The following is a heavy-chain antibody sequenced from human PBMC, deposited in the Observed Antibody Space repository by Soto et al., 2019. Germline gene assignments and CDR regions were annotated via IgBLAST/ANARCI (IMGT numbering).Heavy chain of an antibody. CDR2: ISGSGGTT. CDR1: GFPFSSYA. CDR3: AKDPLGGATTSSFDY. V-gene: IGHV3-23*01. J-gene: IGHJ4*02. Sequence: GGSLRLSCAASGFPFSSYAMSWVRQAPGKGLDWVSVISGSGGTTYYADSVKGRFTISRDNSKNTLYLQMNSLRAEDTAVYYCAKDPLGGATTSSFDYWGQGTLVTVSS. D-gene: IGHD1-26*01.